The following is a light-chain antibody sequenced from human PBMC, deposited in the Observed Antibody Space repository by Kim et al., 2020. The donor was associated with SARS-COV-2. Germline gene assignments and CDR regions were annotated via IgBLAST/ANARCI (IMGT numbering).Light chain of an antibody. V-gene: IGLV1-47*01. J-gene: IGLJ1*01. Sequence: LTQPPSASGTPGQRVTISCSGSSSNIGSHYVHWYQQLPGMAPKLLIFRNSQRPSGVPDRFSGSKSGTSASLAISGLRSEDEADYFCAAWDDSLTGLYVFGPGTKVTVL. CDR3: AAWDDSLTGLYV. CDR2: RNS. CDR1: SSNIGSHY.